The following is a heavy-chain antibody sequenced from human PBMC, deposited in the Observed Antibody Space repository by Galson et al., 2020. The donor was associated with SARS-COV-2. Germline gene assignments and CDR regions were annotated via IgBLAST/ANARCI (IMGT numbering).Heavy chain of an antibody. CDR1: GFTFSSYS. V-gene: IGHV3-21*01. J-gene: IGHJ3*02. Sequence: NSGGSLRLSCAASGFTFSSYSMNWVRQAPGKGLEWVSSISSSSSYIYYADSVKGRFTISRDNAKNSLYLQMNSLRAEDTAVYYCARVEYCSSTSCSDAFDIWGQGTMVTVSS. CDR3: ARVEYCSSTSCSDAFDI. D-gene: IGHD2-2*01. CDR2: ISSSSSYI.